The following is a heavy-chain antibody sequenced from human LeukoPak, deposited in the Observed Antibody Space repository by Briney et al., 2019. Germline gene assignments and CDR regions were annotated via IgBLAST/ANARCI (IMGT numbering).Heavy chain of an antibody. CDR2: INPKSGGT. D-gene: IGHD2-15*01. J-gene: IGHJ6*02. V-gene: IGHV1-2*02. CDR3: ARVGELGYCSGGSCGMDV. Sequence: ASVKVSCKASGYTFTNYDINWVRQATGQGLEWMGWINPKSGGTNYAQKFQGRVTMTRDTSISTAYMELSRLRSDDTAVYYCARVGELGYCSGGSCGMDVWGQGTTVTVSS. CDR1: GYTFTNYD.